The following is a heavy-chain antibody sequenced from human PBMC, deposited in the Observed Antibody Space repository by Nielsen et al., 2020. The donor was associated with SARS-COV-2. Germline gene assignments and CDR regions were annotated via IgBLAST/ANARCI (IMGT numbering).Heavy chain of an antibody. V-gene: IGHV3-23*01. CDR3: ARDYYDSSGYSTSYYFDY. CDR1: GFTFNIYA. CDR2: VSSSGGST. Sequence: GESLKISCAASGFTFNIYAMAWVRRIPGRGLQWVTGVSSSGGSTYYTDSVKGRFTISRDNSKNTLYLEMHSLRLEDTAVYYCARDYYDSSGYSTSYYFDYWGQGTLVTVSS. J-gene: IGHJ4*02. D-gene: IGHD3-22*01.